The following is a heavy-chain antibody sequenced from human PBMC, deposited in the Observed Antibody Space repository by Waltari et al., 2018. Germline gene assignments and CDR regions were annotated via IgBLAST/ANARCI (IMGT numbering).Heavy chain of an antibody. D-gene: IGHD3-10*01. Sequence: QVQLQESGPGLVKPSETLSLACTVPGGSVSIHSYHWHWFRQPPEKGLEWIGYIHYSGSTKYNPSLNSRVTISVDTSKNQFSLRLSSVTAADTAVYYCARSFRDYYGSGINYYFMDVWGKGTTVTVSS. J-gene: IGHJ6*03. CDR3: ARSFRDYYGSGINYYFMDV. CDR1: GGSVSIHSYH. V-gene: IGHV4-61*01. CDR2: IHYSGST.